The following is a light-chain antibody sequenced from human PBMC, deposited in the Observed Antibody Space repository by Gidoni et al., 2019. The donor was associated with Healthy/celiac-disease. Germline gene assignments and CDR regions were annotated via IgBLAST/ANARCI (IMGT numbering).Light chain of an antibody. Sequence: SASGTPGQRVTISCSGSSSNIGSNYVYWYQQLPGTAPKLLIYSNNQRPSGVPDRFSGSKSGTSASLAISGLRSEDEADYYCAAWDDSLSGWVFGGGTKLTVL. CDR1: SSNIGSNY. J-gene: IGLJ3*02. CDR3: AAWDDSLSGWV. V-gene: IGLV1-47*02. CDR2: SNN.